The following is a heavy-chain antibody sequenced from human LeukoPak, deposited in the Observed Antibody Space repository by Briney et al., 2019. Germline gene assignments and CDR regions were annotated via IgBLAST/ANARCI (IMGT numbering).Heavy chain of an antibody. CDR1: GFTFGGYG. Sequence: GRSLKLSCAGSGFTFGGYGMHWFRQTPGKGLEWVAVIAYDGSRAFYADSVKGRFTISRDNSKNTMSVQMDDLRAEDTAVYYCTRYNNDHFDYWGQGTLVTVSS. V-gene: IGHV3-33*01. D-gene: IGHD1-14*01. CDR3: TRYNNDHFDY. J-gene: IGHJ4*02. CDR2: IAYDGSRA.